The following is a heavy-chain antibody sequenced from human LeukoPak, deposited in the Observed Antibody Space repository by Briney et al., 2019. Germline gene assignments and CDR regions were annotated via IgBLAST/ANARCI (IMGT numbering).Heavy chain of an antibody. Sequence: SQTLSLTCTVSGGSISSGGYYWSWIRQHPGKGLEWIGYIYYSGSTYYNPSLKSRVTISVDTSKNQFSLKLSSVTAADTAVYYCAREADYEFWSGYYSESPWFDPWGQGTLVTVSS. CDR1: GGSISSGGYY. J-gene: IGHJ5*02. D-gene: IGHD3-3*01. CDR3: AREADYEFWSGYYSESPWFDP. CDR2: IYYSGST. V-gene: IGHV4-31*03.